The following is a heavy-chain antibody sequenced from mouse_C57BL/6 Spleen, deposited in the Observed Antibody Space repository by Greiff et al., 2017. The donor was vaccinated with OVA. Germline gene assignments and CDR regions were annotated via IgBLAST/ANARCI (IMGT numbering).Heavy chain of an antibody. D-gene: IGHD4-1*01. CDR1: GFNIKDDY. CDR3: TTNWDVDY. J-gene: IGHJ2*01. CDR2: IDPENGDT. Sequence: EVQLKESGAELVRPGASVKLSCTASGFNIKDDYMHWVKQRPEQGLEWIGWIDPENGDTEYASKFQGKATITADTSSNTAYLQLSSLTSEDTAVYYCTTNWDVDYWGQGTTLTVSS. V-gene: IGHV14-4*01.